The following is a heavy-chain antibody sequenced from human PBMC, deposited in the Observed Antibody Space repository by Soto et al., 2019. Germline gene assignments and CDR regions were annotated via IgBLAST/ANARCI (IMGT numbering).Heavy chain of an antibody. Sequence: KQSQTLSLTCTVSGGSISSYYWSWIRQPAGKGLEWIGRIYTSGSTNYNPSLKSRVTMSVDTSKNQFSLKLSSVTAADTAVYYCASSRSDLLYGSGSYYDYWGQGTLVTVSS. J-gene: IGHJ4*02. V-gene: IGHV4-4*07. D-gene: IGHD3-10*01. CDR3: ASSRSDLLYGSGSYYDY. CDR1: GGSISSYY. CDR2: IYTSGST.